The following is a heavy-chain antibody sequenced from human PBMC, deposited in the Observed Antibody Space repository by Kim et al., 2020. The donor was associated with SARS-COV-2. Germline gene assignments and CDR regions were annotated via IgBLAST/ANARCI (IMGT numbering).Heavy chain of an antibody. V-gene: IGHV4-39*01. D-gene: IGHD3-10*01. CDR1: GGSISSNNYY. CDR3: ATPIAGGSLDV. J-gene: IGHJ4*02. Sequence: SETLSLRCTVSGGSISSNNYYCAWLRQPPGKGLEWIGSMYYSGTYYYNPSLKSRVTISEDTSNNQFSLKVTSVTDADTAVYYCATPIAGGSLDVWGRGILVTVSP. CDR2: MYYSGTY.